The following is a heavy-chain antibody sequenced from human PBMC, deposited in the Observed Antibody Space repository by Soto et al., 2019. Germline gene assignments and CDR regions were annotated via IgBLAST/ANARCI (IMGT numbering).Heavy chain of an antibody. J-gene: IGHJ6*02. Sequence: QVQLVQSGAEVKKPGSSVKVSCKASAGTFSSYAFSWVRQAPGQGLEWMGRIIPIFDTRNYAQKFQGRVTITVDESTRTAYVELGSLRSEDTAVYYCAREGVVVAWKYHYYVMDSWGQGTTVTVSS. CDR1: AGTFSSYA. V-gene: IGHV1-69*12. CDR3: AREGVVVAWKYHYYVMDS. CDR2: IIPIFDTR. D-gene: IGHD2-15*01.